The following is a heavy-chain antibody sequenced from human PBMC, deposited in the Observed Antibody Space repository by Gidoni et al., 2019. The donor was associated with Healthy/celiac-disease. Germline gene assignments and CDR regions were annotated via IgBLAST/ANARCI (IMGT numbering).Heavy chain of an antibody. Sequence: QLQLQESGPGLVKPSETLSLTCTVSGGSISSSSYYWGWIRQPPGKGLEWIGSIYYSGSTYYNPSLKSRVTISVDTSKNQFSLKLSSVTAADTAVYYCARLTRDSSSSSWFDPWGQGTLVTVSS. J-gene: IGHJ5*02. CDR3: ARLTRDSSSSSWFDP. V-gene: IGHV4-39*01. CDR2: IYYSGST. CDR1: GGSISSSSYY. D-gene: IGHD6-6*01.